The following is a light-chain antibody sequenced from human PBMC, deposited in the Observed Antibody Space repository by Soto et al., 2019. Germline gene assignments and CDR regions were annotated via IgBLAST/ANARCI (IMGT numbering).Light chain of an antibody. CDR1: SSDVGGYNY. J-gene: IGLJ1*01. V-gene: IGLV2-14*01. CDR2: DVT. CDR3: CSYTSTSTLRYV. Sequence: QSVLTQPASVSGSPGQSITISCTGTSSDVGGYNYVSWYQQHPGKAPKLMIYDVTNRPSGVSNRFSASKSGNTASLTISGLQAEDEADYYCCSYTSTSTLRYVFGTGTKVTVL.